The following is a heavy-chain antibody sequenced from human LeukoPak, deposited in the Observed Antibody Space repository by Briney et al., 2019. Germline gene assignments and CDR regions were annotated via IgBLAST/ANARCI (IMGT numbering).Heavy chain of an antibody. D-gene: IGHD3-10*01. CDR2: INHSGST. CDR1: GGSFSGYY. J-gene: IGHJ4*02. Sequence: SETLSLTCAVYGGSFSGYYWSWIRQPPGKGLEWIGEINHSGSTNYNPSLKSRVTISVDTSKNQFSLKLSSVTAADTAVYYCARQKRGGLLWFGELRYYFDYWGQGTLVTVSS. CDR3: ARQKRGGLLWFGELRYYFDY. V-gene: IGHV4-34*01.